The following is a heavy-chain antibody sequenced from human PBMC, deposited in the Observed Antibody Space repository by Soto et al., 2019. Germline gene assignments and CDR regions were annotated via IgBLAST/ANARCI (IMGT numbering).Heavy chain of an antibody. CDR2: VYDVDGT. CDR1: GLTVSGKKY. CDR3: ASWLQREHAYDV. V-gene: IGHV3-53*01. D-gene: IGHD1-1*01. J-gene: IGHJ3*01. Sequence: DVQLVESGGGLIQPGGSLRLSCAASGLTVSGKKYIAWVRQAPGKGLEWVSGVYDVDGTYYADSVKGRFTISRDTSKTIVFLEMNALRPDDTAVYYCASWLQREHAYDVWGLGTTVTVSS.